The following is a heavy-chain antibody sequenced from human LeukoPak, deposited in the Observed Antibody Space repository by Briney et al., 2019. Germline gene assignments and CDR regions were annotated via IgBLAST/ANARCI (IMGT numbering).Heavy chain of an antibody. Sequence: SETLSLTCTVSGGSVSDYYWSWIRQSPGKGLEWIGYIYYSGSTNYNPSLKSRVTMSVDTSKNQFFLKLSSVTAADTAVYYCARDRGDLGYCSGVYCYELDYWGQGTLVTVSS. V-gene: IGHV4-59*02. CDR2: IYYSGST. D-gene: IGHD2-15*01. CDR1: GGSVSDYY. CDR3: ARDRGDLGYCSGVYCYELDY. J-gene: IGHJ4*02.